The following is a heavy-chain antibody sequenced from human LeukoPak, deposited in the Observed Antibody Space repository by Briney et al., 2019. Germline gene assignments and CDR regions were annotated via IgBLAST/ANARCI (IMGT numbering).Heavy chain of an antibody. CDR3: ARDEGEDRYYYYGMDV. CDR2: IYYSGST. D-gene: IGHD3-10*01. CDR1: GGSISSYY. J-gene: IGHJ6*02. Sequence: SETLSLTCTVSGGSISSYYWSWIRQPPGKGLEWIGYIYYSGSTNYNPSLKSRVTISVDTSKNQFSLKLSSVTAADTAVYYCARDEGEDRYYYYGMDVWGQGTTVTVSS. V-gene: IGHV4-59*01.